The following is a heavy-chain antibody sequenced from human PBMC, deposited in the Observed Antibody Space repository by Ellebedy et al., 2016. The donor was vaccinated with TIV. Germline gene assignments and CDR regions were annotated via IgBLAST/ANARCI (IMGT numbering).Heavy chain of an antibody. Sequence: PGGSLRLSCAASGFTFSSYWMHWVRQAPGKGLVLVSRINSDGSIKSYADSAKGRFTISRDNAKNTLYLQMNSLGAGDTAVYYCASRGVAVQGADYWGQGTLVTVAS. CDR2: INSDGSIK. CDR1: GFTFSSYW. V-gene: IGHV3-74*01. CDR3: ASRGVAVQGADY. D-gene: IGHD3-10*01. J-gene: IGHJ4*02.